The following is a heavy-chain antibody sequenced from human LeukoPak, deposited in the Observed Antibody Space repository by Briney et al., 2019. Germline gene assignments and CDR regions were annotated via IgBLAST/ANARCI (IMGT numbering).Heavy chain of an antibody. V-gene: IGHV3-53*01. D-gene: IGHD6-13*01. Sequence: GGSLRLSCAASGFTVSSNYMSWVRQAPGKGLEWVSVIYSGGSTYYADSVKGRFTISRGNSKNTLYLQMNSLRAEDTAVYYCARGGSSSWYYIDYWGQGTLVTVSS. CDR1: GFTVSSNY. J-gene: IGHJ4*02. CDR2: IYSGGST. CDR3: ARGGSSSWYYIDY.